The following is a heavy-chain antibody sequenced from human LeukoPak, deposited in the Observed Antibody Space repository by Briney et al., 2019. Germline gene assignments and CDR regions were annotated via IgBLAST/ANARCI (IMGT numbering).Heavy chain of an antibody. D-gene: IGHD3-10*01. J-gene: IGHJ5*01. Sequence: PSETLSLTCTVSGGSISSSSYYWAWIRQPPGKGPEWIGSIYYSGTTYPNSSLKSRVTISVDTSKNQFSLKLSSVTAADTAVYYCARQPKSCAPGIFITGKACWFDSWGQGTLVTVSP. CDR1: GGSISSSSYY. CDR2: IYYSGTT. CDR3: ARQPKSCAPGIFITGKACWFDS. V-gene: IGHV4-39*01.